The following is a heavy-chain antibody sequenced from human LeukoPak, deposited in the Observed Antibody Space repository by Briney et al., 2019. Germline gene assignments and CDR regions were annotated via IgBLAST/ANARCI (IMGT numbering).Heavy chain of an antibody. CDR3: ARVDRPHYDSDGWGYLEH. Sequence: GGSLRLSCAASGFIFNTYAMYWVRQAPGKGLEWVAVIAYDGKNTTYADSVKGRFTISRDNSKNTLYLQMKSLRVEDTAVYHCARVDRPHYDSDGWGYLEHWGQGTLVTVSA. CDR2: IAYDGKNT. D-gene: IGHD5-12*01. J-gene: IGHJ4*02. V-gene: IGHV3-30*04. CDR1: GFIFNTYA.